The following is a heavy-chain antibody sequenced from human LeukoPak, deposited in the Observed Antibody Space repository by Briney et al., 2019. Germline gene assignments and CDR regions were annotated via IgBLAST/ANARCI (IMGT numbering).Heavy chain of an antibody. Sequence: AGGSLRLSCAASGFTFDDYAMHWVRHAPGKGLEWVSGISWNSGSIGYADSVKGRFTISRDNAKNSLYLQMNSLRAEDTALYYCARGTYGQWLEMDVWGKGTTVTISS. D-gene: IGHD6-19*01. V-gene: IGHV3-9*01. CDR2: ISWNSGSI. J-gene: IGHJ6*04. CDR3: ARGTYGQWLEMDV. CDR1: GFTFDDYA.